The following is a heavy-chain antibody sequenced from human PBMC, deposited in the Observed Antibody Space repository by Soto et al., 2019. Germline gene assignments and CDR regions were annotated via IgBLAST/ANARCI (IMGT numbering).Heavy chain of an antibody. J-gene: IGHJ4*02. CDR1: GLTFSTYA. CDR2: ISGSGGDT. CDR3: AKDRKSEHSDYDTEFFFDY. Sequence: GGSLRLSCAASGLTFSTYAMSWVRQASGKGLEWVSTISGSGGDTYYADSVKGRFTISRDNSKNTLYLQMDSLRAEDTAVYYCAKDRKSEHSDYDTEFFFDYWGLGTLVTVSS. V-gene: IGHV3-23*01. D-gene: IGHD5-12*01.